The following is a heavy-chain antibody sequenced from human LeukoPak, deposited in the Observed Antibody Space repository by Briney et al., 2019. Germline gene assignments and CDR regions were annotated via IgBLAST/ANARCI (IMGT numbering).Heavy chain of an antibody. CDR3: ARGFTAGSL. V-gene: IGHV6-1*01. CDR1: GNSVSSNSTV. J-gene: IGHJ4*02. Sequence: SQTLSLTCAISGNSVSSNSTVWHWIRQSPSRGLEWLGRAYYRSEWYNDYAVSVKSRITINPDTSKNQFSLQLNSVTPEDTAVYYCARGFTAGSLWGQGTLVTVSS. D-gene: IGHD3-10*01. CDR2: AYYRSEWYN.